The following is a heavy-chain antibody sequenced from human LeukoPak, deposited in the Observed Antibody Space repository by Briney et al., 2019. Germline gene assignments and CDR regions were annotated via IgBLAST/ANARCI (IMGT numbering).Heavy chain of an antibody. D-gene: IGHD3-10*01. CDR3: AAFDRGSGSYIDY. J-gene: IGHJ4*02. V-gene: IGHV1-2*02. CDR1: GYTFTGYY. CDR2: INPNSGGT. Sequence: ASVKVSCKASGYTFTGYYMHWVRQAPGQGLEWMGWINPNSGGTNYAQKFQGRVTMTRDTSISTAYMELSRLRSDDTAVYYCAAFDRGSGSYIDYWGQGTLVTVSS.